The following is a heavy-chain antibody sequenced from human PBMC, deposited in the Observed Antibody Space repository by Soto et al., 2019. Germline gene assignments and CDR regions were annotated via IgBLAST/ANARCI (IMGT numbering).Heavy chain of an antibody. CDR3: ARSGYYDSSGDFDY. V-gene: IGHV1-18*01. CDR2: ISAYNGNT. Sequence: ASVKVSCKASGYTFTSYVISLLLQAPVQGLEWMGWISAYNGNTNYAQKLQGRVTMTTDTSTSTAYMELRSLRSDDTAVYYCARSGYYDSSGDFDYWGQGTLVTVSS. D-gene: IGHD3-22*01. CDR1: GYTFTSYV. J-gene: IGHJ4*02.